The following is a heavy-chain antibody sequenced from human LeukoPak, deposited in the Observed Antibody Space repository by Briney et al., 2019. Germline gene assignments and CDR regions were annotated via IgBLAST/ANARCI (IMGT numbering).Heavy chain of an antibody. V-gene: IGHV3-20*04. D-gene: IGHD2-8*01. Sequence: GGSLRLSCAASGFTFDDYGMSWVRQAPGKGLEWVSGTNWNGGSTGYADSVKGRFTISRDNAKNSLYLQMNSLRAEDTALYYCARVRYCTNGVCHDFDCWGQGTLVTVSS. CDR1: GFTFDDYG. CDR3: ARVRYCTNGVCHDFDC. CDR2: TNWNGGST. J-gene: IGHJ4*02.